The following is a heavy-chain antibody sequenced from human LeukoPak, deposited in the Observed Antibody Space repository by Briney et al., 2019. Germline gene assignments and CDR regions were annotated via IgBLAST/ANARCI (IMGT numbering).Heavy chain of an antibody. CDR2: INHSGST. CDR1: GGCFTGYY. D-gene: IGHD2-2*01. J-gene: IGHJ6*03. CDR3: ARASSHCSSTSCYLRKAYYYYMNV. Sequence: SETLSLTCAVYGGCFTGYYWSWIRQPPGKGLEWIGEINHSGSTTSNPSLKSRVTISVDTSKNQFSLKLSSVTAADTAVYYCARASSHCSSTSCYLRKAYYYYMNVWGKGTTVTVSS. V-gene: IGHV4-34*01.